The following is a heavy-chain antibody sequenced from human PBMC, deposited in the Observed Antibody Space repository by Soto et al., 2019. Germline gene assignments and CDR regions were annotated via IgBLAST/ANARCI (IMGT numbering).Heavy chain of an antibody. Sequence: PSETLSLTCTVSGGSISSSSYYWGWIRQPPGKGLEWIGSIYYSGSTYYNPSLKSRVTISVDTSKNQFSLKLSSVTAADTAVYYCARRLQYGDLDYWGQGTLVTVSS. CDR3: ARRLQYGDLDY. J-gene: IGHJ4*02. CDR1: GGSISSSSYY. V-gene: IGHV4-39*01. CDR2: IYYSGST. D-gene: IGHD4-17*01.